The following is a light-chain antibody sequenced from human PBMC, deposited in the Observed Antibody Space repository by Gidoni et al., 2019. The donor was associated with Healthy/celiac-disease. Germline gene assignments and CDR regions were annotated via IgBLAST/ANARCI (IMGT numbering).Light chain of an antibody. J-gene: IGLJ1*01. CDR1: SSDVGGYKY. Sequence: QSALTQPASVSGYPGQSITISCTGTSSDVGGYKYVSWYQQHPGKAPKLMIYEVSNRPSGVSNRFSGSKSGNTASLTISGLQAEDEADYYCSSYTSSSTYVFGTGTKVTVL. V-gene: IGLV2-14*01. CDR2: EVS. CDR3: SSYTSSSTYV.